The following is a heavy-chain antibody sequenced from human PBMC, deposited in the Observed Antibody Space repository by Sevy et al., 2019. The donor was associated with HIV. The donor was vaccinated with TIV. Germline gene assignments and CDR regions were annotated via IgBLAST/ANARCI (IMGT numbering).Heavy chain of an antibody. Sequence: ASVKVSCKVSGSTLSQMAMHWVRQAPGKGLEWMATFDPEDAETIYTQKLQGRVTMTEDTSRDTAYMELSNPRSEDTVVYYCATTKDYYESSGEPFDYWGQGTLVTVSS. CDR3: ATTKDYYESSGEPFDY. J-gene: IGHJ4*02. D-gene: IGHD3-22*01. V-gene: IGHV1-24*01. CDR2: FDPEDAET. CDR1: GSTLSQMA.